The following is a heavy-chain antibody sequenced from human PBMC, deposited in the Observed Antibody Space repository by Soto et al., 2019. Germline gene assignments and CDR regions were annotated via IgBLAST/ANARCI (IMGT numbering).Heavy chain of an antibody. Sequence: SETLSLTCTVSGGSMSNFYWSWIRQPPGKGLEWIGCVYYSGSTNYNPSLKSRVTISVDTSKNQFSLKLTSVTAADTAVYYCTREQTSTVVTQWGQGTLVTVSS. D-gene: IGHD4-17*01. CDR1: GGSMSNFY. V-gene: IGHV4-59*01. CDR2: VYYSGST. J-gene: IGHJ1*01. CDR3: TREQTSTVVTQ.